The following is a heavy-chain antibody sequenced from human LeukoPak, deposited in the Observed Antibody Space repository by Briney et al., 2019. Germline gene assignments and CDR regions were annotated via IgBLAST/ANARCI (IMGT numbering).Heavy chain of an antibody. Sequence: SETLSLTRTVSGGSISSSSYYWGWIRQPPGKGLEWIGSIYYSGSTYYNPSLKSRVTISVDTSKNQFSLKLSSVTAADTAVYYCASVCSSSCYYYGMDVWGQGTTVTVSS. V-gene: IGHV4-39*01. CDR1: GGSISSSSYY. CDR3: ASVCSSSCYYYGMDV. CDR2: IYYSGST. J-gene: IGHJ6*02. D-gene: IGHD6-13*01.